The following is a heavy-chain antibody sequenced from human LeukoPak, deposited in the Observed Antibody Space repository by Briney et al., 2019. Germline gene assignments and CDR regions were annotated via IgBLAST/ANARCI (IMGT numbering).Heavy chain of an antibody. J-gene: IGHJ4*02. Sequence: SETLSLTCTVSGGSISSYYWSWIRQPPGKGLERIGYIYYSGSTNYNPSLKSRVTISVDTSKNQFSLKLSSVTAADTAVYYCARLRTEYSSSSYIDYWGQGTLVTVSS. CDR2: IYYSGST. V-gene: IGHV4-59*08. CDR1: GGSISSYY. CDR3: ARLRTEYSSSSYIDY. D-gene: IGHD6-6*01.